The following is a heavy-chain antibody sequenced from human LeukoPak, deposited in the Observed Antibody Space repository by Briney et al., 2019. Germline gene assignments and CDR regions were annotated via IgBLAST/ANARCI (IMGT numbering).Heavy chain of an antibody. CDR2: INPNSGGT. D-gene: IGHD4-23*01. CDR1: GYTFTGYY. Sequence: GASVKVSCKASGYTFTGYYMHWVRQAPGQGLEWMGWINPNSGGTNYAQKFQGRVTMTRDTSISTAYMELSRLRSDDTAVYYCAKNHLPTHDYGSINFDYWGQGTLVTVSS. CDR3: AKNHLPTHDYGSINFDY. V-gene: IGHV1-2*02. J-gene: IGHJ4*02.